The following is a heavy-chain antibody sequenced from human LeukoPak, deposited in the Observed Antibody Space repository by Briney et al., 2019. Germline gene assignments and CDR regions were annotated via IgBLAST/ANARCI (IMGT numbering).Heavy chain of an antibody. CDR3: ARRHFGSALRDY. Sequence: PSEILSLTCTVSGGSISSGSYYWGWIRQPPGKGLEWIGNIYYSGSTSYNPSLKSRVTISVDTSKNQFSLKLSSVTAADTAVYYCARRHFGSALRDYWGQGTLVTVSS. CDR2: IYYSGST. J-gene: IGHJ4*02. V-gene: IGHV4-39*01. D-gene: IGHD3-10*01. CDR1: GGSISSGSYY.